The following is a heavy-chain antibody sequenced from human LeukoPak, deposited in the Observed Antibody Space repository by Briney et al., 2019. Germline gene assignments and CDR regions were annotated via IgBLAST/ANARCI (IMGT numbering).Heavy chain of an antibody. Sequence: GGSLRLSYVGSDFTFRNYAMTWVRLVPGKGLQWVSVIYSGGSTYYADSVKGRFSISRDNAKNSLYLQMNSLRAEDTAVYYCARVPRLAQNLFDYWGQGTLVTVSS. D-gene: IGHD6-19*01. CDR1: DFTFRNYA. V-gene: IGHV3-53*01. CDR3: ARVPRLAQNLFDY. J-gene: IGHJ4*02. CDR2: IYSGGST.